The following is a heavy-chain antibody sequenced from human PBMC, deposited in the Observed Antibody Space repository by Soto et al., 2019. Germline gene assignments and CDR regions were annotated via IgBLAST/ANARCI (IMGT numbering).Heavy chain of an antibody. J-gene: IGHJ4*02. D-gene: IGHD3-10*01. V-gene: IGHV4-31*03. CDR2: IYYSGST. Sequence: QVQLQESGPGLVKPSQTLSLTCTVSGGSISSDGYYWNWIRQHPGKGLEWIGYIYYSGSTYYNPSLESRVTISVDTSKNQFSLKLSSVTAADTAVYYCARDSMARGAGYWGQGTLVTVSS. CDR1: GGSISSDGYY. CDR3: ARDSMARGAGY.